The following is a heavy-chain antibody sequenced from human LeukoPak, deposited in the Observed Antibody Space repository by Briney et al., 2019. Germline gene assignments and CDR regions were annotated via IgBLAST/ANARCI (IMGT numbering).Heavy chain of an antibody. D-gene: IGHD4-17*01. CDR2: INHSGGT. CDR3: ARSPMTTETIDY. CDR1: GGSFSGYY. V-gene: IGHV4-34*01. Sequence: SETLSLTCAVYGGSFSGYYWSWIRQPPGKGLEWIGKINHSGGTNYNPSLKSRVTISVDTSKNQFSLKLSSVTAADTAVYYCARSPMTTETIDYWGQGTLVTVSS. J-gene: IGHJ4*02.